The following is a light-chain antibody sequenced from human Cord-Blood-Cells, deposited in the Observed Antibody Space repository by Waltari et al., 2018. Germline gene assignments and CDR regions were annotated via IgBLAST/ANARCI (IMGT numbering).Light chain of an antibody. CDR1: QGISNY. CDR3: QKYNSAPWT. V-gene: IGKV1-27*01. J-gene: IGKJ1*01. Sequence: DIQMTQSPSSLSASVGDRVTITCRASQGISNYLAWYQQKPGKVPKLLIYAASTLQSGVTSLFSGSGSGTDFTITISSLQPEDVATYYCQKYNSAPWTFGQGTKVEIK. CDR2: AAS.